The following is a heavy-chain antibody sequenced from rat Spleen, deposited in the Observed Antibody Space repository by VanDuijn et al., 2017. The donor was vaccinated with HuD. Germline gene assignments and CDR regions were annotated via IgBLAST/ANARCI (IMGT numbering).Heavy chain of an antibody. CDR1: GLTFSDYN. CDR3: ARPSARCSSGYSYYFEY. J-gene: IGHJ2*01. CDR2: ISYDGSST. Sequence: EVQLVESGGGLVQPGRSLKLSCAASGLTFSDYNMAWVRQAPKKGLEWVATISYDGSSTYYRHSVKGRFTISRDNAKSTLYLQMDSLRSEDTATSYCARPSARCSSGYSYYFEYGGQGFMVTVSS. V-gene: IGHV5-7*01. D-gene: IGHD4-4*01.